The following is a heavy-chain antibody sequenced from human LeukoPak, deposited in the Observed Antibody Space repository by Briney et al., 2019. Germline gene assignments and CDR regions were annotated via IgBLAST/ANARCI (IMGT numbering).Heavy chain of an antibody. CDR3: AKGSKAVLFTRDYYMDV. Sequence: ASVKVSCKASGYTFTNYYIHWVRQAPGQGLEWVAMINPSGGSTSYAQKLQGRVTMTTDTSTSTAYMELRSLRAEDTAVYYCAKGSKAVLFTRDYYMDVWGKGTTVTISS. D-gene: IGHD6-19*01. CDR1: GYTFTNYY. V-gene: IGHV1-46*01. J-gene: IGHJ6*03. CDR2: INPSGGST.